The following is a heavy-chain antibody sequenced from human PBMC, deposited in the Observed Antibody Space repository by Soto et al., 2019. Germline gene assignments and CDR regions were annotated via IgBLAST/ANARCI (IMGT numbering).Heavy chain of an antibody. Sequence: GGSLRLSCAASGFTFSSYAMSWVRQAPGKGLEWVSAISGSGGSTYYADSVKGRFTISRDNSKNTLYLQMNSLRAEDTAVYYCAKLPEEGYGDYGGYYYYMDVWGKGTTVTVSS. J-gene: IGHJ6*03. CDR2: ISGSGGST. D-gene: IGHD4-17*01. V-gene: IGHV3-23*01. CDR1: GFTFSSYA. CDR3: AKLPEEGYGDYGGYYYYMDV.